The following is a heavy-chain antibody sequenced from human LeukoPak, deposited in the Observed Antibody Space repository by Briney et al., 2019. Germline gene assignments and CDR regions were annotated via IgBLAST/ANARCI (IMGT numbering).Heavy chain of an antibody. CDR1: GYAFTNYG. Sequence: ASVKVSCKASGYAFTNYGLSWVRQAPGHGLEWMGWISGNGDNTKYVEEFQGRVTMTIDTSASTVYMELRGLRSDDTAVYYCAREHGGYYFYWGQGTLVTVSS. D-gene: IGHD3-3*01. CDR3: AREHGGYYFY. V-gene: IGHV1-18*01. J-gene: IGHJ4*02. CDR2: ISGNGDNT.